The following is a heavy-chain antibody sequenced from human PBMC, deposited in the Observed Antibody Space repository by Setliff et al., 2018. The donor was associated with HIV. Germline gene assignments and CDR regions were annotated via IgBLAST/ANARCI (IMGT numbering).Heavy chain of an antibody. D-gene: IGHD3-10*02. J-gene: IGHJ6*02. CDR3: ARVPFTAVYYCVRERRRSPLSYGLDV. CDR2: IFTSGTT. V-gene: IGHV4-4*07. CDR1: DGSISNYY. Sequence: SETLSLTCTVSDGSISNYYWNWIRQPAGKGLEWIGRIFTSGTTNYNPSLRSRVTISVDTSKNQFSLRLSSVTAADTAVFYCARVPFTAVYYCVRERRRSPLSYGLDVWGQGTTVTVSS.